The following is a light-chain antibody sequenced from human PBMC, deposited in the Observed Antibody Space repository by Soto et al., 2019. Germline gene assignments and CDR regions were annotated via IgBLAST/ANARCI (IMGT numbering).Light chain of an antibody. CDR3: QRYGSAWT. J-gene: IGKJ1*01. Sequence: EIVLTQSPGTLSLSPGERATLSCRASQSVSSSYLAWYQQKPGQAPRLLIYGASSRATGIPDRFSGSGSGTDFTITISRLEPEDVAVYYWQRYGSAWTFGQGTKVEIK. CDR2: GAS. CDR1: QSVSSSY. V-gene: IGKV3-20*01.